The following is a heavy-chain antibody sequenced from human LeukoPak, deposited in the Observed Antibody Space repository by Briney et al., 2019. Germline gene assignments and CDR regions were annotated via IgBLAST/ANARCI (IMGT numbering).Heavy chain of an antibody. CDR3: AKDSRSQFGGYFDY. V-gene: IGHV3-23*01. CDR2: IRGNGVTT. Sequence: PGGSLRLSCAASGFTFSSYGMNWVRQAPGKGLEWVSGIRGNGVTTYYADSVKGRFTISRDNSKNTLYLQMNSLRAEDTAVYYCAKDSRSQFGGYFDYWGQGTLVTVSS. J-gene: IGHJ4*02. CDR1: GFTFSSYG. D-gene: IGHD3-10*01.